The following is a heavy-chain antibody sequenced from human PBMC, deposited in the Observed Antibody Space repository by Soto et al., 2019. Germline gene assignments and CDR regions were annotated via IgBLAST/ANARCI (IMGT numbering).Heavy chain of an antibody. Sequence: QITLKESGPTLVKPTQTLTVTCTISGFSLTTEGVGVGWIRQPPAKALEWLASIHWEEDVRKNTSLGNGVTITRDNAKSQVVLTLTNMDPVDTATYYCIRAYNWNCDWGTGIMVTVSS. CDR2: IHWEEDV. CDR1: GFSLTTEGVG. J-gene: IGHJ4*02. V-gene: IGHV2-5*02. CDR3: IRAYNWNCD. D-gene: IGHD1-20*01.